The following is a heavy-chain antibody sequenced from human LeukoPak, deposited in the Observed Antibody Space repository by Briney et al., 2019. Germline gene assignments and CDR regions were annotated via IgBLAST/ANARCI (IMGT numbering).Heavy chain of an antibody. CDR2: ITSSSSYK. J-gene: IGHJ6*03. D-gene: IGHD1-26*01. Sequence: GGSLRLSCAAPGFTFSNYNMNWVRQAPGKGLEWISSITSSSSYKFYADSVKGRFTISRDNAKNSLYLQMNSLRAEDTAVYYCARDPYSGAYYEGYYYYYMDVWGKGTTVTVSS. CDR3: ARDPYSGAYYEGYYYYYMDV. V-gene: IGHV3-21*01. CDR1: GFTFSNYN.